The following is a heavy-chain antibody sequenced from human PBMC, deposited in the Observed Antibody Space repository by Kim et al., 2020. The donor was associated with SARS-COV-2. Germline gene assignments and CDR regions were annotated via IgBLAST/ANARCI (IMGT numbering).Heavy chain of an antibody. D-gene: IGHD6-19*01. Sequence: YAQKFQGRVTITADESTSTAYMELSSLRSEDTAVYYCARGTKQWLVPPDYWGQGTLVTVSS. V-gene: IGHV1-69*01. CDR3: ARGTKQWLVPPDY. J-gene: IGHJ4*02.